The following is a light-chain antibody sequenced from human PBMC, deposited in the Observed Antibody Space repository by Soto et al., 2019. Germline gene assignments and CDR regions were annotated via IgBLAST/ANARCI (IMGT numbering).Light chain of an antibody. Sequence: AIRMTQSPSSLSASTGDRVTITCRASQGISSYLAWYQQKPGKAPKLLIYAASTLQSGVPSRFSGSGSGTDFTLTISCLQSEDFAPYYCQQYYSYPHTFGQGTKLEI. CDR2: AAS. J-gene: IGKJ2*01. CDR1: QGISSY. CDR3: QQYYSYPHT. V-gene: IGKV1-8*01.